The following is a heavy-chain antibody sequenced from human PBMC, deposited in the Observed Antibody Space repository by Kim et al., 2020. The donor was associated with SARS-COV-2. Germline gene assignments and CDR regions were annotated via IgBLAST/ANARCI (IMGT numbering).Heavy chain of an antibody. CDR2: IRRNAYGGST. CDR3: TRSSSIDFDS. J-gene: IGHJ4*02. Sequence: GGSLRLSCTTSGFDFRDYAISWVRQAPGKGLEWVGFIRRNAYGGSTEYAASVKGRFTISRDDSRSTAHLQMSSLDIEDTAIYFCTRSSSIDFDSWGQGTLVTVSS. V-gene: IGHV3-49*04. CDR1: GFDFRDYA.